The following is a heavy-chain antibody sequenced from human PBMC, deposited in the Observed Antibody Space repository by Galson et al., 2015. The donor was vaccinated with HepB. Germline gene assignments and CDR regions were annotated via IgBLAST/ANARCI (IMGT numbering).Heavy chain of an antibody. D-gene: IGHD2-15*01. Sequence: SCKASGYTFTGYYMHWVRQAPGQGLEWMGRINPNSGGTNYAQKFQGRVTMTRDTSISTAYMELSRLRSDDTAVYYCARDQRGYCSGGSCHDYWGQGTLVTVSS. J-gene: IGHJ4*02. CDR2: INPNSGGT. CDR1: GYTFTGYY. V-gene: IGHV1-2*06. CDR3: ARDQRGYCSGGSCHDY.